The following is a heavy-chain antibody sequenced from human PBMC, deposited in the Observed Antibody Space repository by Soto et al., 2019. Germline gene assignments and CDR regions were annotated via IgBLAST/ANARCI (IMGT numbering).Heavy chain of an antibody. CDR3: ARELASYNDY. V-gene: IGHV3-74*01. J-gene: IGHJ4*02. Sequence: EVQLVESGGGLVQPGGSLRLSCAASGFTFSGYWMHWVRQAPGKGLVWVSRIDGDGSSTNYADSVKGRFTISRDNAKNTLYLKMNSRTAEDTALYYCARELASYNDYWGQGTLVTVSS. CDR2: IDGDGSST. CDR1: GFTFSGYW. D-gene: IGHD1-1*01.